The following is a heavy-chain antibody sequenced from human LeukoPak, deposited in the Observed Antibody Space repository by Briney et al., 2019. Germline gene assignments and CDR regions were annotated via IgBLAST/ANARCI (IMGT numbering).Heavy chain of an antibody. J-gene: IGHJ4*02. D-gene: IGHD4-11*01. CDR3: ARQHYSKTED. V-gene: IGHV4-59*08. Sequence: PSDTLSLTCTVSGVSISTYYWTWIRQPPGKGLEWIGNIYYSGSTNYNPSLKSRVTISVDTSKNQFSLRLSSVTAADTAVYYCARQHYSKTEDWGQGTLVTVSS. CDR1: GVSISTYY. CDR2: IYYSGST.